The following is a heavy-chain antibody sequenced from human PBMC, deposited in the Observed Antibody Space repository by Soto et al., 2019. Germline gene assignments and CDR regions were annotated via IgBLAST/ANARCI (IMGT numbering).Heavy chain of an antibody. CDR1: GFTFSSYG. D-gene: IGHD6-19*01. Sequence: QVQLVESGGGGVQPGRSLRLSCAASGFTFSSYGMHWVRQAPGKGLEWVAVISYDGRNKYYADSVKGRFTISRDNSKNTLYLQMSSLRAEDTAVYYCVKDGSSGWPYYYGLDVWGQGTTATVSS. CDR2: ISYDGRNK. J-gene: IGHJ6*02. V-gene: IGHV3-30*18. CDR3: VKDGSSGWPYYYGLDV.